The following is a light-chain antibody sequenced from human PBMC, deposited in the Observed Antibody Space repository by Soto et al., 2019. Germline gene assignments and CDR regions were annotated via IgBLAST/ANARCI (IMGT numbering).Light chain of an antibody. Sequence: QSVLTQPPSASGTPGQRVTISCSGSSSKIGSNYVYWYQQLPGTAPKLLIYRNNQRPSGVPDRFSGSKSGTSASLAISGLRSEDEADYYCVAWDDSLSGVVFGGGTKLTVL. CDR3: VAWDDSLSGVV. CDR1: SSKIGSNY. V-gene: IGLV1-47*01. CDR2: RNN. J-gene: IGLJ2*01.